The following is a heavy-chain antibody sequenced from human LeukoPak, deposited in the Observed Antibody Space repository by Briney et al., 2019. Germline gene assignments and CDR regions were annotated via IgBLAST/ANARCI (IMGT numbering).Heavy chain of an antibody. V-gene: IGHV3-9*01. Sequence: GGSLRLSCAASGFTFDDYAMHWVRQAPGKGLEWVSGISWSSGSIGYADSVKGRFTISRDNAKNSLYLQMNSLRPEDTALYYCTKDRVVAGTVYYYYGMDVWGQGTTVTVSS. J-gene: IGHJ6*02. D-gene: IGHD1-1*01. CDR2: ISWSSGSI. CDR3: TKDRVVAGTVYYYYGMDV. CDR1: GFTFDDYA.